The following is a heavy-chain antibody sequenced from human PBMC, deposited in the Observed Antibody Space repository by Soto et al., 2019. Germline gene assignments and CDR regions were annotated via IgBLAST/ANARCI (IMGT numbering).Heavy chain of an antibody. D-gene: IGHD3-10*01. CDR2: ISYDGSNK. J-gene: IGHJ6*02. Sequence: GGSLRLSCAASGFTFSSYGMHWVRQAPGKGLEWVAVISYDGSNKYYADSVKGRFTISRDNSKNTLYLQMNSLRAEDTAVYFCASDGGYYYGMDVWGQGTKVTVSS. CDR1: GFTFSSYG. V-gene: IGHV3-30*03. CDR3: ASDGGYYYGMDV.